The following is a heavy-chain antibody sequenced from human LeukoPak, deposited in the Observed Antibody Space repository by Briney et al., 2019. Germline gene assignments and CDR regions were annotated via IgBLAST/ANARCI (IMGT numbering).Heavy chain of an antibody. J-gene: IGHJ6*03. CDR1: GGSISSSSYY. CDR3: ARVGQQRTDYYYMDV. Sequence: PSETLSLTCTVSGGSISSSSYYWGWIRQPPGKGLEWIGSIYYSGSTNYNPSLKSRVTISVDTSKNQFSLKLSSVTAADTAVYYCARVGQQRTDYYYMDVWGKGTTVTVSS. V-gene: IGHV4-39*07. D-gene: IGHD6-13*01. CDR2: IYYSGST.